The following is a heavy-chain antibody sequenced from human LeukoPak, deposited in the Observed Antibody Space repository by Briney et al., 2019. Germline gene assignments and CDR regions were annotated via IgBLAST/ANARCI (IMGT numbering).Heavy chain of an antibody. Sequence: SQTLSLTCAISGVSVSSNSATWNWIRQSPSRGLEWLGRTYYRSKWYYDYAVSVKSRVTIIPDTSRNQFSLQLNSVTPEDTAMYYCARREAGFDYWGQGTLVTVSS. CDR3: ARREAGFDY. J-gene: IGHJ4*02. CDR2: TYYRSKWYY. V-gene: IGHV6-1*01. CDR1: GVSVSSNSAT. D-gene: IGHD6-19*01.